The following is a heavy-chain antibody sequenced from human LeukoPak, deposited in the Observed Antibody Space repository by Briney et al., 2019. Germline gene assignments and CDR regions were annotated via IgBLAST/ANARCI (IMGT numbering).Heavy chain of an antibody. D-gene: IGHD2-2*03. J-gene: IGHJ6*02. V-gene: IGHV3-33*01. Sequence: PGRSLRLSCAAAGFTFSSHGMHWVRQAPGKGPEWLAIIWSDGRNKYYSDSGKGRFTTSRDSSKNTLYLEMNSLGAEDTAVYHCVRDLGIAVGVGMDVWGQGTAVTVSS. CDR2: IWSDGRNK. CDR3: VRDLGIAVGVGMDV. CDR1: GFTFSSHG.